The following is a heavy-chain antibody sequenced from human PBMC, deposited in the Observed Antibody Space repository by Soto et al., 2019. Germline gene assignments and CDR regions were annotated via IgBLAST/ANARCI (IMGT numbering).Heavy chain of an antibody. CDR2: IGRRSDI. J-gene: IGHJ6*02. V-gene: IGHV3-21*01. CDR1: GFSFSTYS. D-gene: IGHD2-21*02. CDR3: AREETAWPLAYGLDV. Sequence: PGGSLRLSCEVSGFSFSTYSMHWVRQAPGKGLEWVSSIGRRSDIYYADSVKGRFTISRDNAKNPVSLQMNSLRDEDTAVYYCAREETAWPLAYGLDVWGQGTTVTV.